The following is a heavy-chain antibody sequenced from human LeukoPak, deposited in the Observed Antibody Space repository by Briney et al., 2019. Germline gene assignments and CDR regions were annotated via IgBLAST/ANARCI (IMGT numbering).Heavy chain of an antibody. CDR3: ARDCGGDCYPQNRAVDAFDI. CDR2: ISAYNGNT. D-gene: IGHD2-21*02. Sequence: ASVKVSCKASGYTFTSYGISWVRQAPGQGLEWMGWISAYNGNTNYAQKLQGRVTMTTDTSTSTAYMELRSLRSDDTAVYYCARDCGGDCYPQNRAVDAFDIWGQGTMVTVSS. J-gene: IGHJ3*02. CDR1: GYTFTSYG. V-gene: IGHV1-18*01.